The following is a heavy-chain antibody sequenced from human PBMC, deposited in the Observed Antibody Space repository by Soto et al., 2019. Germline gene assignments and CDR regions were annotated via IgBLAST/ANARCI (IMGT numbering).Heavy chain of an antibody. CDR3: ARRYSSGWYGNWFDP. CDR2: INHSGST. Sequence: KSSETLSLTCAVYGGSFSGYYWSWIRQPPGKGLEWIGEINHSGSTNYNPSLKSRVTISVDTSKNQFSLKLSSVTAADTAVYYCARRYSSGWYGNWFDPWGQGTLVTVSS. CDR1: GGSFSGYY. V-gene: IGHV4-34*01. J-gene: IGHJ5*02. D-gene: IGHD6-19*01.